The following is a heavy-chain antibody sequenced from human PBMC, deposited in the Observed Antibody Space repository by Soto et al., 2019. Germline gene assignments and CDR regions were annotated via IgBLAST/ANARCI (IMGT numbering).Heavy chain of an antibody. CDR1: GFTFSSYA. CDR3: ARDRGGSSSSIIPPKYYFDY. J-gene: IGHJ4*02. V-gene: IGHV3-30-3*01. CDR2: ISYDGSNK. D-gene: IGHD6-6*01. Sequence: GGSLRLSCAASGFTFSSYAMHWVRQAPGKGLEWVAVISYDGSNKYYADSVKGRFTISRDNSKNTLYLQMNSLRAEDTAVYYCARDRGGSSSSIIPPKYYFDYWGQGTLVTVSS.